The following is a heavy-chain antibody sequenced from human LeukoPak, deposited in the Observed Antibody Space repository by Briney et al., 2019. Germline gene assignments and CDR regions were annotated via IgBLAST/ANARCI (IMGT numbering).Heavy chain of an antibody. CDR3: ARGMIAAAGTFWFDP. CDR2: ISGSSSTV. V-gene: IGHV3-48*01. D-gene: IGHD6-13*01. CDR1: GFTFSSYS. Sequence: PGGSLRLSCAASGFTFSSYSMNWVRQAPGKGLEWVSYISGSSSTVYYADSVKGRFTISRDNAKNSLYLQMNSLRAEDTAVYYCARGMIAAAGTFWFDPWGQGTLVTVSS. J-gene: IGHJ5*02.